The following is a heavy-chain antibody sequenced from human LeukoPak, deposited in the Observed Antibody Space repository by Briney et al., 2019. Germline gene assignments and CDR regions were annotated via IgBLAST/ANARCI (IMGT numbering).Heavy chain of an antibody. CDR3: ARATQGYCSGGSCYEYYFDY. CDR2: IIPIFGTA. V-gene: IGHV1-69*06. Sequence: ASVKVSCRASGGTFSSYAISWVRQAPGQGLEWMGGIIPIFGTANYAPKFESRVTITADKATSTASMELSRLRSEDTAVYYCARATQGYCSGGSCYEYYFDYWGQGTLVTVSS. D-gene: IGHD2-15*01. J-gene: IGHJ4*02. CDR1: GGTFSSYA.